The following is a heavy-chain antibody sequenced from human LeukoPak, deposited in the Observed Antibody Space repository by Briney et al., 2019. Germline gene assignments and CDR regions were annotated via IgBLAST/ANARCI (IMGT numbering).Heavy chain of an antibody. CDR3: ARDLNFWSGYPF. V-gene: IGHV1-46*01. J-gene: IGHJ6*02. CDR1: GYTFTSYY. CDR2: ISPSGGST. D-gene: IGHD3-3*01. Sequence: GASVKVSCKASGYTFTSYYTHWVRQAPGQGLEWMGIISPSGGSTSYAQKFQGRVTMTRDTSTSTVYMELSSLRSEDTAVYYCARDLNFWSGYPFWGQGTTVTVSS.